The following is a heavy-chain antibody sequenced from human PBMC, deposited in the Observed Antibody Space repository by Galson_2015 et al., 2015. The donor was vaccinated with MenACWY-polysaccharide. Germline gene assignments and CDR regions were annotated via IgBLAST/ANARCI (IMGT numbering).Heavy chain of an antibody. J-gene: IGHJ4*02. CDR1: DYSIRSGYF. Sequence: ETLSLTCAVSDYSIRSGYFWGWIRQPPGKGLEWIASIFHSGTTYYNPSLKSRVTISVDTSKNQFSLKLSSVTAADTAVYYCPRVEKYSGSYYILHWGQGTLVTVSS. CDR2: IFHSGTT. D-gene: IGHD1-26*01. V-gene: IGHV4-38-2*01. CDR3: PRVEKYSGSYYILH.